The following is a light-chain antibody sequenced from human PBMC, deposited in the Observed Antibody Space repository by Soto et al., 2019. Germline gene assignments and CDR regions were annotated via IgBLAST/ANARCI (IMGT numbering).Light chain of an antibody. CDR2: DNN. J-gene: IGLJ1*01. V-gene: IGLV1-51*01. CDR3: GTWDNSLSTGV. Sequence: QSVLTQPPSVSAAPGQKVTISCSGTTSIIGDNYVSWYQQLPGTAPKLLVYDNNKRPSGIPDRFSGSKSGTSATLGITGLQIGDEADYYCGTWDNSLSTGVFGTGTKVTVL. CDR1: TSIIGDNY.